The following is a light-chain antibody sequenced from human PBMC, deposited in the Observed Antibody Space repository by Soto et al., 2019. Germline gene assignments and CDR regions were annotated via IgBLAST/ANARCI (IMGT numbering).Light chain of an antibody. Sequence: EIVLTQSQCTLSLSPGERATLSCRDSQSVSTRYLAWYQQKPGQAPRLLISGTSRRATGIPDRFSGSGSGTDFTLTISGLEPEDFAVYHCQQYGSTPPITFGQATRLEIK. CDR2: GTS. V-gene: IGKV3-20*01. CDR3: QQYGSTPPIT. J-gene: IGKJ5*01. CDR1: QSVSTRY.